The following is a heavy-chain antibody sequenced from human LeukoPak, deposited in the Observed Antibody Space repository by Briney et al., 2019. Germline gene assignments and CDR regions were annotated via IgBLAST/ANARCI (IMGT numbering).Heavy chain of an antibody. CDR3: ARGYTYGLY. D-gene: IGHD5-18*01. CDR2: ISSSSSYT. CDR1: GFSFSDYY. J-gene: IGHJ4*02. V-gene: IGHV3-11*03. Sequence: PGGALRLACAASGFSFSDYYSTSIRQAPGKGLELVSYISSSSSYTVYADSVKGRFTISRDNAKNSLYLQMNSLRAEDTAVYYCARGYTYGLYWGQGTLVTVSS.